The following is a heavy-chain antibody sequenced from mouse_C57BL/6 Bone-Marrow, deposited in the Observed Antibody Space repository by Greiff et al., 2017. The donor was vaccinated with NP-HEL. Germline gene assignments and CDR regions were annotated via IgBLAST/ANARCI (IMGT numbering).Heavy chain of an antibody. D-gene: IGHD2-5*01. CDR2: IHPNSGST. CDR3: ARDGYSNYAFDY. V-gene: IGHV1-64*01. Sequence: QVQLQQPGAELVKPGASVKLSCKASGYTFTSYWMHWVKQRPGQGLEWIGMIHPNSGSTNYNEKFKSKATLTVDKSSSTAYMQLSSLTSEDSAVYYCARDGYSNYAFDYWGQGTTLTVSS. J-gene: IGHJ2*01. CDR1: GYTFTSYW.